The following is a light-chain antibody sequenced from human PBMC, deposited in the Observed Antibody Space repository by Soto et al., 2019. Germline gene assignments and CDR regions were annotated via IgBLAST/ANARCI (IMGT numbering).Light chain of an antibody. CDR2: GAS. CDR1: QSISSE. Sequence: EIVMTQSPATLSVSPGERDTLSCRASQSISSELAWYQQRPGQPPRLLIYGASTRATGVPDRFTGSGSGSDFTRTISGLLSEDFAVYYWQQGHNWPLTLGQGTRLEI. CDR3: QQGHNWPLT. V-gene: IGKV3-15*01. J-gene: IGKJ2*01.